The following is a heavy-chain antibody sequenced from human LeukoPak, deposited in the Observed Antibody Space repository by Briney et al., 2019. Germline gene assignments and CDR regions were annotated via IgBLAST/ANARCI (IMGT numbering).Heavy chain of an antibody. CDR3: ATIEAVRFHY. J-gene: IGHJ4*02. CDR1: DFTFSNYW. Sequence: GGSLRLSCVASDFTFSNYWMSWVRQAPGKGLEWVGNLKQDGSEIYYLDSVKGRFTISRDNTKNSLYLQMNSLRAEDTAVYYCATIEAVRFHYWGQGTLVTVSS. V-gene: IGHV3-7*01. D-gene: IGHD4-17*01. CDR2: LKQDGSEI.